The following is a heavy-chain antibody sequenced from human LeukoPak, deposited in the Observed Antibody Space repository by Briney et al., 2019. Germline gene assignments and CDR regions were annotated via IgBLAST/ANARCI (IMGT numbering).Heavy chain of an antibody. CDR1: GGSFSGYY. V-gene: IGHV4-34*01. J-gene: IGHJ4*02. CDR2: INHSGST. Sequence: SETLSLTCAVYGGSFSGYYWSWIRQPPGKGLEWIGEINHSGSTNYNPSLKSRVTISVDTSKNQFSLKLSSVTAADTAVYYCARQGGGRHSSSWSTNSNFDYWGQGTLVTVSS. D-gene: IGHD6-13*01. CDR3: ARQGGGRHSSSWSTNSNFDY.